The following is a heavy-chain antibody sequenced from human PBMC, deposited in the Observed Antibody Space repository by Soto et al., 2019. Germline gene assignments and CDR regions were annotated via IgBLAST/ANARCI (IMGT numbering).Heavy chain of an antibody. CDR2: IYYSGST. CDR1: GGSISSYY. J-gene: IGHJ5*02. V-gene: IGHV4-59*01. CDR3: ARGYYDILPRYYLHEYNWFAT. Sequence: PSETLCLTCTVSGGSISSYYWSWIRQPPGKGLEWIGYIYYSGSTNYNPSLKSRVTISVDTSKNQFSLKLSSVTAADTAVYYCARGYYDILPRYYLHEYNWFATWGQGTLVT. D-gene: IGHD3-9*01.